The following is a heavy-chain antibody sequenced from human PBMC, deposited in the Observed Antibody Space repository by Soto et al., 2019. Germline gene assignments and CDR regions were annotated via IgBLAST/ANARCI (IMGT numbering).Heavy chain of an antibody. D-gene: IGHD2-15*01. V-gene: IGHV1-69*01. J-gene: IGHJ6*02. CDR1: GGTFSSYA. CDR2: IIPIFGTA. CDR3: ARDYVVADDQSSPSYYYYGMDV. Sequence: QVQLVQSGAEVKKPGSSVKVSCKASGGTFSSYAISWVRQAPGQGLEWMGGIIPIFGTANYAQKFQGRVTITADESTSTAYMELSSLRSDDTAVYYCARDYVVADDQSSPSYYYYGMDVWGQGTTVTVSS.